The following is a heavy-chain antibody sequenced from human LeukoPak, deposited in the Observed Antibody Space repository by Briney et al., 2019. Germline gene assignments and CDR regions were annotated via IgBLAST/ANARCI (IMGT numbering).Heavy chain of an antibody. V-gene: IGHV3-66*04. CDR3: ARHAWFGH. Sequence: GGSLRLSCEASGFSVSGDYMSWVRLAPGKGLEWVSTLYSGGGASYADSVKGRFTISRDNSKNTVYLQMNSLRAEDSAVYYCARHAWFGHWGLGTLVTVSS. J-gene: IGHJ5*02. CDR2: LYSGGGA. CDR1: GFSVSGDY.